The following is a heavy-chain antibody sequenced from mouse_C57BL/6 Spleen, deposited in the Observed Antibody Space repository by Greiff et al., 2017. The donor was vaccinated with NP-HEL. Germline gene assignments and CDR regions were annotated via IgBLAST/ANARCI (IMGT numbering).Heavy chain of an antibody. CDR1: GYTFTDYN. V-gene: IGHV1-22*01. Sequence: VQLQQSGPELVKPGASVKMSCKASGYTFTDYNMHWVKQSHGKSLEWIGYINPNNGGTSYNQKFKGKATLTVNKSSSTAYMELRSLTSEDSAVYYCARGVITTVVARPYFDYWGQGTTLTVSS. CDR3: ARGVITTVVARPYFDY. D-gene: IGHD1-1*01. CDR2: INPNNGGT. J-gene: IGHJ2*01.